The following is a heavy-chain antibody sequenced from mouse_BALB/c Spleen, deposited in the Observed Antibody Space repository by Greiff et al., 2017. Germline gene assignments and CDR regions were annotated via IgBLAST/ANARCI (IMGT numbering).Heavy chain of an antibody. V-gene: IGHV5-4*02. CDR2: ISDGGSYT. J-gene: IGHJ3*01. CDR3: ARDGGSSLAY. CDR1: GFTFSDYY. Sequence: EVQLVESGGGLVKPGGSLKLSCAASGFTFSDYYMYWVRQTPEKRLEWVATISDGGSYTYYPDSVKGRFTISRDNAKNNLYLQMSSLKSEDTAMYYCARDGGSSLAYWGQGTLVTVSA. D-gene: IGHD1-1*01.